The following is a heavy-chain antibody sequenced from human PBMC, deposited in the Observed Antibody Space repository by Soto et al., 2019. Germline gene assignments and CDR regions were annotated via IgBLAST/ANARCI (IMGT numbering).Heavy chain of an antibody. Sequence: SVKVSCRASGGTFSTYAIDWVRQAPGQGLEWMGGIIPLFGTAKYAQNFQGRITITADESTNTAYMELRSLRSQDTAVYYCARGVHYDSSGYYYFYWGQGTLVTVSS. CDR2: IIPLFGTA. D-gene: IGHD3-22*01. J-gene: IGHJ4*02. V-gene: IGHV1-69*13. CDR1: GGTFSTYA. CDR3: ARGVHYDSSGYYYFY.